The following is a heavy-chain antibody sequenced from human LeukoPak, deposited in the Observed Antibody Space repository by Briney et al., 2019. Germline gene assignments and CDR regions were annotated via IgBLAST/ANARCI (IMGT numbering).Heavy chain of an antibody. D-gene: IGHD6-13*01. V-gene: IGHV4-34*01. CDR3: ARGRPYSSSGNYYYYMDV. CDR2: INHSGST. CDR1: GGSFSGYY. Sequence: SETLSLTCAVYGGSFSGYYWSWIRQPPGKGLERIGEINHSGSTNYNPSLKSRVTISVDTSKNQFSLKLSSVTAADTAVYYCARGRPYSSSGNYYYYMDVWGKGTTVTVSS. J-gene: IGHJ6*03.